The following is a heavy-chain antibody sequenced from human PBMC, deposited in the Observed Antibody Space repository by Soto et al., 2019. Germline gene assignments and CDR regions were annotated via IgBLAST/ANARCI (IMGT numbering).Heavy chain of an antibody. D-gene: IGHD6-19*01. CDR1: GFSLSTIGMC. CDR3: ARTPHSRGRYYFDY. Sequence: SGPTLVNPTHTLTLTCTFSGFSLSTIGMCVSWIRQPPGNSLEWLALIDWDDDKYYSTSLKTRLTISKDTSKNQVVLTMTNIDPVDNATYYCARTPHSRGRYYFDYWGQGTLVAVSS. J-gene: IGHJ4*02. V-gene: IGHV2-70*01. CDR2: IDWDDDK.